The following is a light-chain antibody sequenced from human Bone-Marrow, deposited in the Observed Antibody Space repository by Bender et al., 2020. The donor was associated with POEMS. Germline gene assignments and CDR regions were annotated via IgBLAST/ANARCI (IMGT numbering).Light chain of an antibody. CDR1: SIGSFS. CDR2: DDN. V-gene: IGLV3-21*02. CDR3: QVWDRSVHLVF. Sequence: SYVLAQPPSVSVAPGQTAKLTCEGSSIGSFSVYWYQQKPGQAPVLVVYDDNDRPSAIPDRFSGSNSGNTATLTISRVEAGDEADYFCQVWDRSVHLVFFGGGTKLTVL. J-gene: IGLJ2*01.